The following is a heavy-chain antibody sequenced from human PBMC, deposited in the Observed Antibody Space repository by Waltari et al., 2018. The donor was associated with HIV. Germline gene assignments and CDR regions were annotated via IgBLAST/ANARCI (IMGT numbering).Heavy chain of an antibody. J-gene: IGHJ4*02. V-gene: IGHV4-38-2*02. CDR2: IYHSGST. Sequence: QVQLQESGPGLVKPSETLSLTCTVSGYSISSGYYWGWIRQPPGKGLEWIGSIYHSGSTYYNPSLKSRVTISVDTSKNQFSLKLSSVTAADTAVYYCARPDSSGSIALPYWGQGTLVTVSS. CDR3: ARPDSSGSIALPY. CDR1: GYSISSGYY. D-gene: IGHD3-22*01.